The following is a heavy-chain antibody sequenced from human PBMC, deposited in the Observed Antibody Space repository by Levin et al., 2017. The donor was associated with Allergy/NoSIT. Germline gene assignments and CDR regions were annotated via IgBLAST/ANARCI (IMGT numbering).Heavy chain of an antibody. V-gene: IGHV3-23*01. CDR3: ANVPAPNYDYIWGSYRQKHP. CDR2: ISGSGGST. Sequence: GESLKISCAASGFTFSSYAMSWVRQAPGKGLEWVSAISGSGGSTYYADSVKGRFTISRDNSKNTLYLQMNSLRAEDTAVYYCANVPAPNYDYIWGSYRQKHPWGQGTLVTVSS. D-gene: IGHD3-16*02. J-gene: IGHJ5*02. CDR1: GFTFSSYA.